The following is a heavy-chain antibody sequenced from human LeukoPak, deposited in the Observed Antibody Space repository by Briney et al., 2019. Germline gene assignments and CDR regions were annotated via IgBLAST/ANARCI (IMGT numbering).Heavy chain of an antibody. V-gene: IGHV4-4*07. CDR1: GGSISSYY. CDR3: ARGQIYMVRGVTHGWFDP. J-gene: IGHJ5*02. D-gene: IGHD3-10*01. Sequence: PSETLSLTCTVSGGSISSYYWSWIRQPAGKGLEWIGRIYTSGSTNYNPSLKSRVTMSVDTSKNQFSLKLSSVTAADTAVYYCARGQIYMVRGVTHGWFDPWGQGTLVTVSS. CDR2: IYTSGST.